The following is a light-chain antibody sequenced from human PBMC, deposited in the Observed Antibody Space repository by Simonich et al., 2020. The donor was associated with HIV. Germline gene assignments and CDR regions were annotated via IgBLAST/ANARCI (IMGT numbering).Light chain of an antibody. J-gene: IGKJ1*01. Sequence: DIQMTQSPSSLSASVGDRVTITCRASQPISNSLAWYQQKPGKAPKLLLYFASRSESGVPSRFSGSGSGTDYTLTISSLQPEDFATYYCQQYYSTPPWTFGQGTKVEIK. CDR2: FAS. V-gene: IGKV1-NL1*01. CDR1: QPISNS. CDR3: QQYYSTPPWT.